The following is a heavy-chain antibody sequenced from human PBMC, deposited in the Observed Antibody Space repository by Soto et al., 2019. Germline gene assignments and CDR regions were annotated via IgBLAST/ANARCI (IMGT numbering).Heavy chain of an antibody. CDR2: IYSSGVT. D-gene: IGHD2-8*01. Sequence: SETLSLTCTVSGGSISSAGYYWSWIRQHPGKGLEWIGYIYSSGVTYYDPSLKSRVTMSVDMSKNQFSLRLSSVTAADTAVYYCATKPNGLYYFDYWGQGSLVTVSS. J-gene: IGHJ4*02. CDR3: ATKPNGLYYFDY. V-gene: IGHV4-31*03. CDR1: GGSISSAGYY.